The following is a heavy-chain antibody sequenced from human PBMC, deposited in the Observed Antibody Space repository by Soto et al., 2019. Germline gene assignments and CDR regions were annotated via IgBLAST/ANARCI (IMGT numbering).Heavy chain of an antibody. V-gene: IGHV4-59*08. Sequence: QVQLQESGPGLVKPSETLSLTCTVSGGSISNYYWSWIRQPPGKGLEWIGYIYYSGSTRYNPSPKIRVTISVDTSKNQFSLKLSSVTAADTAVYYCARHGPIAAAGTVFDYWGQGTLVTVSS. CDR2: IYYSGST. D-gene: IGHD6-13*01. CDR1: GGSISNYY. J-gene: IGHJ4*02. CDR3: ARHGPIAAAGTVFDY.